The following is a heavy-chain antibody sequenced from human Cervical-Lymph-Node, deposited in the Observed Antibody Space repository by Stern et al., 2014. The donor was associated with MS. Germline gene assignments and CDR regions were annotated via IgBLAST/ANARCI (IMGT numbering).Heavy chain of an antibody. V-gene: IGHV1-46*01. CDR2: INPSGGSP. CDR1: GYPFTSYY. Sequence: VKLVESGAEVKTPGASVKLSCKASGYPFTSYYMHWVRQAPGQGLEWMGIINPSGGSPTYAQKFQGRVTMTRDTSTSTVYMELSSLRSEDTAVYYCAREVAGHRLGMMDVWGQGTSVTVSS. J-gene: IGHJ6*02. D-gene: IGHD6-19*01. CDR3: AREVAGHRLGMMDV.